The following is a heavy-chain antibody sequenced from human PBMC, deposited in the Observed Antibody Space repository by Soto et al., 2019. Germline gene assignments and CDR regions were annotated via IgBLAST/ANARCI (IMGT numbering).Heavy chain of an antibody. D-gene: IGHD3-16*01. CDR1: GGSISSYY. CDR3: ARARGHTGILMGFDP. J-gene: IGHJ5*02. Sequence: SETLSLTCTVSGGSISSYYWSWIRQPPGKGLEWIGYIYYSGSTNYNPSLKSRVTISVDTSKNQFSLKLSSVTAADTAVYYCARARGHTGILMGFDPWGQGTLVTVPQ. CDR2: IYYSGST. V-gene: IGHV4-59*01.